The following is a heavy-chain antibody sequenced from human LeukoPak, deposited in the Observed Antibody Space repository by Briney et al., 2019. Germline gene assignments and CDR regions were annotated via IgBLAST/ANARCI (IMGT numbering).Heavy chain of an antibody. CDR2: ISSGGSTI. CDR3: ARDKGLYGVDV. Sequence: PGGSLRLSCAASGFTFSDFEFNWVRQAPGKGLEWVSYISSGGSTIFYADSAKGRFTISRDNAKNSLYLQMNSLRGDDTALYYCARDKGLYGVDVWGQGTTVTVSS. D-gene: IGHD3/OR15-3a*01. V-gene: IGHV3-48*03. J-gene: IGHJ6*02. CDR1: GFTFSDFE.